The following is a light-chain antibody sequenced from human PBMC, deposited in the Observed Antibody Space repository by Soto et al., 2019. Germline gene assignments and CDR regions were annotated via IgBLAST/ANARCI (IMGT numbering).Light chain of an antibody. Sequence: QLVLTQPPSVSGAPGQRVTISCTGSSSNIGADYDVHWYQQLPGTAPKLLIYGNSNRPSGVPDRFSGSKSGTSASLAITGLQAEDEADYYCQSYDRSLSGVVFGGGTKLTVL. J-gene: IGLJ2*01. CDR3: QSYDRSLSGVV. V-gene: IGLV1-40*01. CDR1: SSNIGADYD. CDR2: GNS.